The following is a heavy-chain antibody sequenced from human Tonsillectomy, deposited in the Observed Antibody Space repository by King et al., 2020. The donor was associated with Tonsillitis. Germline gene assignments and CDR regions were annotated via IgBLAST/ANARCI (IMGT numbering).Heavy chain of an antibody. Sequence: VQLVESGGGVVQPGGSLRLSCAASGFTFSRYGMFWVRQAPGKGLEWVALIRYDESNKYYGDSVKGRFTISRDNSRNTLFLQMKSLRVEDTAMYYCAKGMIETAGVYYYYGLDVWGQGTTVTVSS. CDR1: GFTFSRYG. D-gene: IGHD6-13*01. CDR2: IRYDESNK. CDR3: AKGMIETAGVYYYYGLDV. J-gene: IGHJ6*02. V-gene: IGHV3-30*02.